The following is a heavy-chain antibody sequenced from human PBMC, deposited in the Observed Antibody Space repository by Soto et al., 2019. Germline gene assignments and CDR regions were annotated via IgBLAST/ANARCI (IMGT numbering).Heavy chain of an antibody. Sequence: PGESLKISCKGSGYSFTSYWISWVRQMPGKGLEWMGRIDPSDSYTNYSPSFQGHVTISADKSISTAYLQWSSLKASDTAMYYCASTPRYVLRFLGWLPGGYYYGMDVWGQRTTVTVSS. J-gene: IGHJ6*02. D-gene: IGHD3-3*01. CDR1: GYSFTSYW. CDR2: IDPSDSYT. CDR3: ASTPRYVLRFLGWLPGGYYYGMDV. V-gene: IGHV5-10-1*01.